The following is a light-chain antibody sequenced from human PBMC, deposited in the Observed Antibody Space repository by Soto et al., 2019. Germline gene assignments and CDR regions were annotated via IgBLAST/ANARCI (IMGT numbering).Light chain of an antibody. CDR3: QSYDSSLSGYV. CDR1: NSNIGAGFA. J-gene: IGLJ1*01. CDR2: GNN. Sequence: QPVLTQPPSVSGAPGQRVTISCTGSNSNIGAGFAVHWYQQLPGTAPKLLIHGNNNRPSGVPDRFSGSKSGTSASLAITGLQAEDEADYYCQSYDSSLSGYVFGTWTKLTVL. V-gene: IGLV1-40*01.